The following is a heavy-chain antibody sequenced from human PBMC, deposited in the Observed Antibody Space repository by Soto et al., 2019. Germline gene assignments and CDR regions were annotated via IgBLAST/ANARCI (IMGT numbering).Heavy chain of an antibody. Sequence: GGSLRLSCAASGFSFSNSGMHWVRQAPGKGLEWVAFISYDGSNKYYADSVQGRFTISRDNSKNTLYLQMNSLRAEDTAVYYCAKDRGKIYFDYWGQGTLVTVSS. D-gene: IGHD3-10*01. V-gene: IGHV3-30*18. CDR3: AKDRGKIYFDY. CDR2: ISYDGSNK. CDR1: GFSFSNSG. J-gene: IGHJ4*02.